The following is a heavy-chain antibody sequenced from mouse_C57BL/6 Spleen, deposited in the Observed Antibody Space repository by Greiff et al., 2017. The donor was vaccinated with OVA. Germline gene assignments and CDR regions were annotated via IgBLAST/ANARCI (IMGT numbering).Heavy chain of an antibody. D-gene: IGHD2-5*01. V-gene: IGHV5-4*01. CDR1: GFTFSSYA. CDR2: ISDGGSYT. Sequence: EVKLMESGGGLVKPGGSLKLSCAASGFTFSSYAMSWVRQTPEKRLEWVATISDGGSYTYYPDNVKGRFTISRDNAKNNLYLQMSHLKSEDTAMYYRARDSDSNYVRYFYYWGQGTTLTVSS. CDR3: ARDSDSNYVRYFYY. J-gene: IGHJ2*01.